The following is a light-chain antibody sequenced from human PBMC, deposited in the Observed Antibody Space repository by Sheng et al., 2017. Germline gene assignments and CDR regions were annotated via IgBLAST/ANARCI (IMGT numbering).Light chain of an antibody. V-gene: IGKV3-15*01. Sequence: EIVMTQSPASLSVSPGERVTLSCRASQSISSNLAWFQQRPGQPPRLLIYGASTRATGIPHRFXGRGSGTEFTLTIVSLQSEDFAVYFCQQYNNWPMYTFGQGTTLEIK. J-gene: IGKJ2*01. CDR2: GAS. CDR3: QQYNNWPMYT. CDR1: QSISSN.